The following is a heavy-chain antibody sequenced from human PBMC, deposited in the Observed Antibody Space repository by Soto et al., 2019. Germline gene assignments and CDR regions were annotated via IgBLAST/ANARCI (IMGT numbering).Heavy chain of an antibody. J-gene: IGHJ4*02. CDR3: ANISDGSGSYQGPS. CDR1: GGSFIGYY. Sequence: SETLSLTCAVYGGSFIGYYWSWIRQPPGKGLEWIGEINHSGSTNYNPSPKSRVTISVDTSKNQFSLKLSSVTAADTAVYYCANISDGSGSYQGPSWGQGTLVTVSS. D-gene: IGHD3-10*01. CDR2: INHSGST. V-gene: IGHV4-34*01.